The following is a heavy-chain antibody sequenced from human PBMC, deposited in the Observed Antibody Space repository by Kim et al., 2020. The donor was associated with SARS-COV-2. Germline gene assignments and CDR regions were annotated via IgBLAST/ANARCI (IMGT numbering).Heavy chain of an antibody. V-gene: IGHV1-69*04. Sequence: ATYAQKFQGRVTITADKSTSTAYMELSSLRSEDTAVYYCARGGGWNPFDYWGQGTLVTVSS. CDR2: A. CDR3: ARGGGWNPFDY. D-gene: IGHD6-19*01. J-gene: IGHJ4*02.